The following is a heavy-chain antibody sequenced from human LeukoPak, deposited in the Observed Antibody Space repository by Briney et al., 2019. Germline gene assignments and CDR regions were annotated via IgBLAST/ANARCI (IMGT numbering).Heavy chain of an antibody. D-gene: IGHD6-13*01. J-gene: IGHJ4*02. V-gene: IGHV3-66*01. CDR2: IYSGGST. CDR3: ARGGSSWSFDY. CDR1: GFTVSSNY. Sequence: SGGSLRLSCAASGFTVSSNYMSCVRQAPGKGLEWVSVIYSGGSTYYADSVKGRFTISRDNSKNTLYLQMNSLRAEDTAVYYCARGGSSWSFDYWGQGTLVTVSS.